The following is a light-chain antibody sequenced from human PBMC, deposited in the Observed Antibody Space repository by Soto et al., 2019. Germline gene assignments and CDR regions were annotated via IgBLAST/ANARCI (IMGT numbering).Light chain of an antibody. Sequence: QSGLSQPPSVSWSAGQSITISCSGTMRDVGAYNLVSWYQQHPGTAPKLIIYEVRNRPSGISSRFSGSRSGNTASLTISGLQSEDEGDYYCSAYTARSTLVFGGGTKVTVL. CDR3: SAYTARSTLV. J-gene: IGLJ3*02. CDR2: EVR. V-gene: IGLV2-14*01. CDR1: MRDVGAYNL.